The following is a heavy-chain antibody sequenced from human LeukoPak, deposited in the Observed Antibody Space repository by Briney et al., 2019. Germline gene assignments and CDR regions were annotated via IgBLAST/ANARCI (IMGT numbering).Heavy chain of an antibody. CDR2: ISSSSYT. V-gene: IGHV3-11*06. CDR1: GFTFSDYY. D-gene: IGHD4-17*01. J-gene: IGHJ4*02. CDR3: ARQMTTVTTAFDY. Sequence: GGSLRLSCAASGFTFSDYYMSWIRQAPGKGLEWVSYISSSSYTNYADSVKGRFTISRDNAKNSRYLQMNSLRAEDTAVYYCARQMTTVTTAFDYWGQGTLVTVSS.